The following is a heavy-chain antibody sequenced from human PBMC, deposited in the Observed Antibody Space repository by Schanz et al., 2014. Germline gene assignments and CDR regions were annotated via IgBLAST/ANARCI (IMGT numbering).Heavy chain of an antibody. CDR1: GFTLTSHF. V-gene: IGHV1-46*01. Sequence: QLVQSGAEVKKPGASVKVSCKASGFTLTSHFMHWLRQAPGQGLEWMGLINPIDGSTTYVWGFHGRLTMTRETSTTTVYMDLSTLRSEDTAVYYCARGSCTAAGWEEEGEGWGQGTLVTVSS. D-gene: IGHD2-2*01. CDR3: ARGSCTAAGWEEEGEG. CDR2: INPIDGST. J-gene: IGHJ3*01.